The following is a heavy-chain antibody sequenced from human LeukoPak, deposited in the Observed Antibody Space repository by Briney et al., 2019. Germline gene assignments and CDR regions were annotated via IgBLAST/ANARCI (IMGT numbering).Heavy chain of an antibody. CDR2: INPGGGST. CDR1: EYTFISYY. J-gene: IGHJ6*02. CDR3: ARPYYYGMDV. V-gene: IGHV1-46*01. Sequence: GASVKVSCKASEYTFISYYMHWVRQAPGQGLEWMGVINPGGGSTTYAQKFQGRVTMTRDMSTSTVYMELSSLRSEDTAVYYCARPYYYGMDVWGQGTTVTVSS.